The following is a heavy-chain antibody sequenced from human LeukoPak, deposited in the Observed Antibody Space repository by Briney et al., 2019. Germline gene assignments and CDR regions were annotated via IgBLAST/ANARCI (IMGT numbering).Heavy chain of an antibody. J-gene: IGHJ4*02. CDR1: GYSISSGYY. V-gene: IGHV4-38-2*01. CDR3: AGGSDFWSGYRYYFDY. CDR2: IYHSGST. D-gene: IGHD3-3*01. Sequence: PSETLSLTCAVSGYSISSGYYRGWIRQPPGKGLEWIGSIYHSGSTYYNPSLKSRVTISVDTSKNQFSLKLSSVTAADTAVYYCAGGSDFWSGYRYYFDYWGQGTLVTVSS.